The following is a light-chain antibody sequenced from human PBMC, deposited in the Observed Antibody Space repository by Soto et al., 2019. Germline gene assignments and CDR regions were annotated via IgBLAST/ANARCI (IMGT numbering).Light chain of an antibody. CDR2: EGS. V-gene: IGLV2-23*01. Sequence: QSALTQPAAVSGSPGQSITISCTGTSSDVGSYNLVSWYQQHPGKAPKRMIYEGSKRPSGVSNRFSGSKAGNTASLTISGLQAEDEADYYCCSYGGSSHVVFGGGTKLTVL. J-gene: IGLJ2*01. CDR1: SSDVGSYNL. CDR3: CSYGGSSHVV.